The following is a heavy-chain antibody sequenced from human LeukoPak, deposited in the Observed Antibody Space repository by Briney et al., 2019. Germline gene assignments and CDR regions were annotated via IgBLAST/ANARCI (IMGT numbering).Heavy chain of an antibody. CDR1: GGSISSYY. D-gene: IGHD3-10*01. CDR3: ARLGNNRLLWFGEAIDI. V-gene: IGHV4-4*07. Sequence: PSETLSLTCTVSGGSISSYYWSWIRQPAGKGLEWIGRIYTSGSTNYNPSLKSRVTMSVDTSKNQFSLKLSSVTAADTAVYYCARLGNNRLLWFGEAIDIWGQGTMVTVSS. CDR2: IYTSGST. J-gene: IGHJ3*02.